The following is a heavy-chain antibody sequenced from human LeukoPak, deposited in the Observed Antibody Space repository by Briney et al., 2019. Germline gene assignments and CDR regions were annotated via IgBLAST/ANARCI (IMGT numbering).Heavy chain of an antibody. CDR1: GFTFSSYA. J-gene: IGHJ4*02. Sequence: GGSLRLSCAASGFTFSSYAMSWVRQALGKGLEWVSAISGSGGSTYYADSVKGRFTISRDNSKNTLYLQMNSLRAEDTAVYYCAKDGDIVVVPAAIGWGDYWGQGTLVTVSS. V-gene: IGHV3-23*01. D-gene: IGHD2-2*01. CDR3: AKDGDIVVVPAAIGWGDY. CDR2: ISGSGGST.